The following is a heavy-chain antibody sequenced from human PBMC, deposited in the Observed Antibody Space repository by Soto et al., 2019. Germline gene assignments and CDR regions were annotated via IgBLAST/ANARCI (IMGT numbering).Heavy chain of an antibody. D-gene: IGHD5-12*01. Sequence: GGSLRLSCAASGFTFSSYAMSWVRQAPGKGLEWVSAISGSGGSTYYADSVKGRFTISRDNSKNTLYLQMNSLRAEDTAVYYCANSHSGYLKAYYFDYWGQGTLVTVSS. CDR3: ANSHSGYLKAYYFDY. CDR1: GFTFSSYA. J-gene: IGHJ4*02. V-gene: IGHV3-23*01. CDR2: ISGSGGST.